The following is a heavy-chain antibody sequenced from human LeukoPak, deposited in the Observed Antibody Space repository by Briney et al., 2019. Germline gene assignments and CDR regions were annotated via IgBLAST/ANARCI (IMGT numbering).Heavy chain of an antibody. CDR2: ITSGDGSP. J-gene: IGHJ4*02. V-gene: IGHV3-23*01. CDR3: TKRGAYYVDY. CDR1: GFTFGTSA. D-gene: IGHD3-16*01. Sequence: PGGSLRLSCAASGFTFGTSAMSWVRQTPEKGLEWVSTITSGDGSPYHADSVKGRFTISRDNSNNMLYLQMNSLRAEDTAVYYCTKRGAYYVDYWGRGIPVTVSS.